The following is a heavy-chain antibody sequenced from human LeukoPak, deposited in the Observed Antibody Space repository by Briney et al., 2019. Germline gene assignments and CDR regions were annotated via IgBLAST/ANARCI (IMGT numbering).Heavy chain of an antibody. J-gene: IGHJ5*02. Sequence: SETVSFPCAVYGGSFSGYYWSWIRQPPGKGLEWIGEINHSGSTNYNPSLKSRVTISVDTSKNQFSLKLSSVTAADTAVYYCARGRYSYGYYWFDPWGQANLVSVSS. CDR1: GGSFSGYY. D-gene: IGHD5-18*01. V-gene: IGHV4-34*01. CDR3: ARGRYSYGYYWFDP. CDR2: INHSGST.